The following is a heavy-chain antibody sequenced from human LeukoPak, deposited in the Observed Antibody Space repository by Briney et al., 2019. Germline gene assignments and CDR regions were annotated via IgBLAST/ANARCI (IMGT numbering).Heavy chain of an antibody. Sequence: MSSETLSLTCAVYGGSFSGYYWSWIRQPPGKGLEWIGEINHSGSTNYNPSLKSRVTISVDTSKNQFSLKLSSVTAADTAVYYCARAYYSNPDYWGQGTLVTVSS. CDR2: INHSGST. V-gene: IGHV4-34*01. CDR3: ARAYYSNPDY. CDR1: GGSFSGYY. J-gene: IGHJ4*02. D-gene: IGHD4-11*01.